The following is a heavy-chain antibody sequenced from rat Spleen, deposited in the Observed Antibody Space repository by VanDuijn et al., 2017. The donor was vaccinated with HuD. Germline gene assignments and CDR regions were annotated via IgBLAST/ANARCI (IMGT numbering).Heavy chain of an antibody. CDR3: TSGGVDD. Sequence: EAEVVESGGGLVQPGRSLKLSCVASGFTFNNYWMTWIRQAPGKGLEWVASITNTGGSTYYPDSVKGRFTISRDNAKSTLYLEMNSLRSEDTATYDCTSGGVDDGGQGVMVAVSS. J-gene: IGHJ2*01. V-gene: IGHV5-31*01. D-gene: IGHD4-3*01. CDR2: ITNTGGST. CDR1: GFTFNNYW.